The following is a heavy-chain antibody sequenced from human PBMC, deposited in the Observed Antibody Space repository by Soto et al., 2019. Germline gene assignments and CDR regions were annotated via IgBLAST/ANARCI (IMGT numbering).Heavy chain of an antibody. Sequence: ESGGDLVQPGGSLRLSCVASEFTFNSYAMSWVRQAPGMGLEWVSSIIGSGAITYYADSVKGRFTISRDNSKSTLYLQMNSLRVEDTALYYCAKDARDTGGNSGIDYWGQGTLVTVSS. J-gene: IGHJ4*02. CDR3: AKDARDTGGNSGIDY. CDR1: EFTFNSYA. D-gene: IGHD2-21*02. V-gene: IGHV3-23*01. CDR2: IIGSGAIT.